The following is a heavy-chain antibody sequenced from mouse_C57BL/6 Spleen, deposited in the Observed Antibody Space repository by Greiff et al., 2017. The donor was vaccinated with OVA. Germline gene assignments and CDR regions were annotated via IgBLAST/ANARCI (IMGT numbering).Heavy chain of an antibody. CDR3: ARRRGYCDY. V-gene: IGHV1-55*01. J-gene: IGHJ2*01. CDR2: IYPGSGST. Sequence: QVQLKQPGAELVKPGASVKMSCTASGYTFTSYWITWVKQRPGQGLEWIGDIYPGSGSTNYTEKFKSKATLTVDTSSSTAYMQLSSLASEDSAGYYCARRRGYCDYWGQGTTLTVSS. CDR1: GYTFTSYW.